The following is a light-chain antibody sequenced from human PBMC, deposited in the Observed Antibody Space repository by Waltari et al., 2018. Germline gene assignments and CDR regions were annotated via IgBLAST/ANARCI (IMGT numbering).Light chain of an antibody. Sequence: EIVLTQSPGTLSLSVGERATVSCRASESVSRALAWYQQKPGQPPRLLTYGASTRATGIPDRFSGSGSGTDFSLTISRLEPDDFAVYYCQHYLRLPVTFGQGTTVEI. CDR2: GAS. CDR1: ESVSRA. CDR3: QHYLRLPVT. V-gene: IGKV3-20*01. J-gene: IGKJ1*01.